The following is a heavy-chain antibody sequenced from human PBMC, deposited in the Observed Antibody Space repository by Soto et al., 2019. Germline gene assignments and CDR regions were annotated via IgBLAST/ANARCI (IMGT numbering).Heavy chain of an antibody. CDR1: GGSISSYY. D-gene: IGHD1-26*01. J-gene: IGHJ4*02. CDR2: IYYSGST. V-gene: IGHV4-59*01. Sequence: TLSLTCTVSGGSISSYYWSWIRQPPGKGLEWIGYIYYSGSTNHNPSLKSRVTISVDTSKNQFSLKLSSVTAADTAVYYCARVFSGSYSDYWGQGTLVTVSS. CDR3: ARVFSGSYSDY.